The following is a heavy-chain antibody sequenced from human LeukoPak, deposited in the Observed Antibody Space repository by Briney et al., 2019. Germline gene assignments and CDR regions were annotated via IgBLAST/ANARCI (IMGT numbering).Heavy chain of an antibody. CDR2: IY. D-gene: IGHD4-11*01. CDR1: GYKFLSHW. CDR3: ARHTFDSTSYYTGCDT. Sequence: GESLKISCQASGYKFLSHWIGWVRQMPGKGLEWMGIIYSPSFQGQVTISADKSINTAYPQWSSLKASDTAIYYCARHTFDSTSYYTGCDTWGQGTLVTVSS. J-gene: IGHJ5*02. V-gene: IGHV5-51*01.